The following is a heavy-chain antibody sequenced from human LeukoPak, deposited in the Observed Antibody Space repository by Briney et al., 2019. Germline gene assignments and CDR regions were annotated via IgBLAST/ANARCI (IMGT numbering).Heavy chain of an antibody. D-gene: IGHD3-10*01. CDR3: ARVWYYGSGSSYGMDV. J-gene: IGHJ6*02. V-gene: IGHV3-53*01. CDR2: IYSGGST. CDR1: GFTVSSNY. Sequence: GGSLRLSCAASGFTVSSNYMSWVRQAPGKGLEWVSVIYSGGSTYYADSVKGRFTIPRDNSKNTLYLQMNSLRAEDTAVYYCARVWYYGSGSSYGMDVWGQGTTVTVSS.